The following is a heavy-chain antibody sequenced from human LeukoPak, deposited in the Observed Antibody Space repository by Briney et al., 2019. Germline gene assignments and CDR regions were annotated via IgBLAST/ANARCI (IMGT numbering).Heavy chain of an antibody. CDR3: ARTYYDSSGYYIDY. Sequence: PGVSLRLSCAASGFTFSSYGMHWVRQAPGKGLEWVAVIWYDGSNKYYADSVKGRFTISRDNSKNTLYLQMNSLRAEDTAVYYCARTYYDSSGYYIDYWGQGTLVTVSS. CDR2: IWYDGSNK. D-gene: IGHD3-22*01. CDR1: GFTFSSYG. J-gene: IGHJ4*02. V-gene: IGHV3-33*01.